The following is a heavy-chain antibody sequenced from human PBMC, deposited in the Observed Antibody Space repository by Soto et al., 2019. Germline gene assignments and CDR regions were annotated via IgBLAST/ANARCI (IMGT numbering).Heavy chain of an antibody. CDR1: GFSLSNARMG. CDR2: IFSNDEK. D-gene: IGHD2-8*01. CDR3: AFLGYCTKGVCSDDAFDI. V-gene: IGHV2-26*01. Sequence: SGPTLVNPTETLTLTCTVSGFSLSNARMGVSWIRQPPGKALEWLAHIFSNDEKSYSTSLKSRLTISKDTSKSQVVLTMTNMDPVDTATYYCAFLGYCTKGVCSDDAFDIWGQGTMVTVSS. J-gene: IGHJ3*02.